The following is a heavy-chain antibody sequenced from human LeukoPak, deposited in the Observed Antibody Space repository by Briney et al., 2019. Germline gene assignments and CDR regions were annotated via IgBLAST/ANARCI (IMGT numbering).Heavy chain of an antibody. Sequence: GGSLRLSCAASGFTFSSYAMSWVRQAPGKGLEWVSAISGSGGSTYYTDPVKGRFTISRDNSKNTLYLQMNSLRAEDTAVYYCAKDSGESDYYYYGMDVWGQGTTVTVSS. CDR2: ISGSGGST. CDR3: AKDSGESDYYYYGMDV. CDR1: GFTFSSYA. V-gene: IGHV3-23*01. D-gene: IGHD3-16*01. J-gene: IGHJ6*02.